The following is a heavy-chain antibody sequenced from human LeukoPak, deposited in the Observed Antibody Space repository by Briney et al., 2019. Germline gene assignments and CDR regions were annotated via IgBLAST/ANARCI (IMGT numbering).Heavy chain of an antibody. D-gene: IGHD3-22*01. Sequence: PGGSLRLPCAASGFTFSSYSMNWVRQAPGKGLEWVSYISSSSSTIYYADSVKGRFTISRDNAKNSLYLQMNSLRAEDTAVYYCARDSLHYDSTHDAFDIWGQGTMVTVSS. CDR2: ISSSSSTI. CDR1: GFTFSSYS. CDR3: ARDSLHYDSTHDAFDI. J-gene: IGHJ3*02. V-gene: IGHV3-48*01.